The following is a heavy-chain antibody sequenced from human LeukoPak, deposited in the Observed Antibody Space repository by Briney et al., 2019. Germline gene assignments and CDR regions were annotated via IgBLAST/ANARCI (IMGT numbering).Heavy chain of an antibody. J-gene: IGHJ4*02. CDR3: ARAPGVVPAEVIAGYSSSWYGAYFDY. CDR1: GFTVSTNY. CDR2: IYSDGRT. D-gene: IGHD6-13*01. Sequence: PGGSLRLSCAASGFTVSTNYMSWVRQAPGKGLEWVSVIYSDGRTYYADSVKGRFTISRDNSKNTLYLQMNSLRAEDTAVYYCARAPGVVPAEVIAGYSSSWYGAYFDYWGQGTLVTVSS. V-gene: IGHV3-53*01.